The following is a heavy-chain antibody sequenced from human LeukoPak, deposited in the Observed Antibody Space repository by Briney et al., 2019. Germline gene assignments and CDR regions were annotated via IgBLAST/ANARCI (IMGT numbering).Heavy chain of an antibody. CDR3: ARVRGCSTTSCYPAVDY. J-gene: IGHJ4*02. V-gene: IGHV4-34*01. D-gene: IGHD2-2*01. CDR1: GGSFSGYY. Sequence: PSETLSLTCAVYGGSFSGYYWSWIRQPPGKGLEWIGEINHSGSTNYNPSLRSRLTMSVDTSKNQFSLKLNSVTAADTAVYYCARVRGCSTTSCYPAVDYWGQGTLVTVSS. CDR2: INHSGST.